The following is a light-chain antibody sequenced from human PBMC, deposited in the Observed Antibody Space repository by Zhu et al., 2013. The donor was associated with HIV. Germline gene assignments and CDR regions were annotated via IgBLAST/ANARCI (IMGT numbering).Light chain of an antibody. V-gene: IGKV1-9*01. CDR2: AAS. CDR1: HDIGRY. CDR3: QQYGGSPRT. J-gene: IGKJ1*01. Sequence: DIQLTQSPSFLSASVGDRVTITCRASHDIGRYLAWYQQKPGKAPSLFIYAASTLETGVPSRFSGSGSGTEFTLTISRLEPEDFAVYYCQQYGGSPRTFGQGTKVEIK.